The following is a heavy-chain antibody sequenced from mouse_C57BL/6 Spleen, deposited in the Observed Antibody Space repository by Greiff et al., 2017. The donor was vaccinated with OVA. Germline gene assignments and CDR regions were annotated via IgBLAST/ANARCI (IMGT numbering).Heavy chain of an antibody. V-gene: IGHV1-55*01. CDR1: GYTFTSYW. CDR3: ARLNYSSSHWYFDV. D-gene: IGHD1-1*01. J-gene: IGHJ1*03. Sequence: QVQLKQPGAELVKPGASVKMSCKASGYTFTSYWINWVKQRPGQGLEWIGDIYPGSGSTNYNEKFKSKATLTVDTSSSTAYMQRSSLTSEDSAVYYCARLNYSSSHWYFDVWGTGTTVTVSS. CDR2: IYPGSGST.